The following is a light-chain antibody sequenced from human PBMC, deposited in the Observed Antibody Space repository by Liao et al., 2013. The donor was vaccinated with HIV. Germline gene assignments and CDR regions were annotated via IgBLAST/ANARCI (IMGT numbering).Light chain of an antibody. CDR2: QDS. CDR3: QVWDSTSDHSYVV. Sequence: SYELTQPPSVSVSPGQTASITCSGDKLGDKYACWYQQKPGQSPVLVIYQDSKRPSGIPERFSGSKSGNTATLTISRVEAGDEADYYCQVWDSTSDHSYVVFGGGTKLTVL. J-gene: IGLJ2*01. CDR1: KLGDKY. V-gene: IGLV3-1*01.